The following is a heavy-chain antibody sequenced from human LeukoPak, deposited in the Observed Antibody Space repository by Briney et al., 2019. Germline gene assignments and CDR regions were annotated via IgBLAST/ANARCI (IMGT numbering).Heavy chain of an antibody. Sequence: GGSLRLSCAASGFTFSSYSMNWVRQAPGKGLEWVSSITRSSSYIYYADSVKGRFTISRDNAKNSVYLQMNSLRAEDTAVYYCARDVLSGWVGLGYWGRGPRVTVSS. D-gene: IGHD6-19*01. CDR2: ITRSSSYI. CDR1: GFTFSSYS. J-gene: IGHJ4*02. CDR3: ARDVLSGWVGLGY. V-gene: IGHV3-21*01.